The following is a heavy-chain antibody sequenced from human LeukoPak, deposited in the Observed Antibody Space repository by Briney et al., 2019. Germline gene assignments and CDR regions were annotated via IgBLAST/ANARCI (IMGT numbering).Heavy chain of an antibody. CDR1: GFTFSSYG. J-gene: IGHJ6*02. V-gene: IGHV3-30*18. CDR2: ISYDGSNK. D-gene: IGHD3-9*01. CDR3: AKGHSLRYFDWLLSPYGMDV. Sequence: GGSLRLSCAASGFTFSSYGMHWVRQAPGKGLEWVAVISYDGSNKYYADSVKGRFTISRDNSKNTLYLQMNSLRAEDTAVYYCAKGHSLRYFDWLLSPYGMDVWGQGTTDTVSS.